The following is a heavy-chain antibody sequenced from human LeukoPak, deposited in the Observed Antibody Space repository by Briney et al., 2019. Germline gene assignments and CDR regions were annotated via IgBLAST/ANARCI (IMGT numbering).Heavy chain of an antibody. D-gene: IGHD3-22*01. J-gene: IGHJ4*02. CDR2: IKSKTDGGTT. Sequence: GGSLRLSCAASGFTFSNAWMSWVRQAPGKGLEWVGRIKSKTDGGTTDYAAPVKGRFTISRDDSKNTLYLQMSSLKTEDTAVYYCTTAPYYYDSSGYYWGQGTLVTVSS. CDR3: TTAPYYYDSSGYY. CDR1: GFTFSNAW. V-gene: IGHV3-15*01.